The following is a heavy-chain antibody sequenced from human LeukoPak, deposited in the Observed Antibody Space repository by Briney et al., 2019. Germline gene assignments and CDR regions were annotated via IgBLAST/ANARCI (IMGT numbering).Heavy chain of an antibody. D-gene: IGHD3-10*01. J-gene: IGHJ4*02. Sequence: AGGSLRLSCSASGFTLSSYVMTWVRQAPGQGLEWVSAISGSGDDTYYADSVKGRFTISRDNSKNTLYLQMNSLRAEDTAVYYCAKKEAMIRGVPYYYDFWGQGTLVTVSS. CDR2: ISGSGDDT. CDR1: GFTLSSYV. CDR3: AKKEAMIRGVPYYYDF. V-gene: IGHV3-23*01.